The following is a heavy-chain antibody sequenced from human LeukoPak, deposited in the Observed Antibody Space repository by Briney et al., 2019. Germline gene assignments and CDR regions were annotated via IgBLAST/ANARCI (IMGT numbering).Heavy chain of an antibody. J-gene: IGHJ4*02. V-gene: IGHV1-69*05. D-gene: IGHD5-18*01. CDR3: ASIRYSYAEHYFDY. CDR2: IILIFVTA. Sequence: IILIFVTANYAQKFHGRVTITTDESTNTDNMEMSNIRSEDTAVYYCASIRYSYAEHYFDYWGQGTLVTVSS.